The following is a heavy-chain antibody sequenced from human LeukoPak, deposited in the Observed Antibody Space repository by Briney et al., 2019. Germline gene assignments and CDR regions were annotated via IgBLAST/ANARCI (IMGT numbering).Heavy chain of an antibody. J-gene: IGHJ5*01. CDR2: ISYDGSNI. CDR1: GFTFSSYG. Sequence: GGSLRLSCAASGFTFSSYGMHWVRQAPGKGLEWVAVISYDGSNIYYADSVKGRFTISRDNAKNSLFLQMNSLRAEDTAVYYCARGYSGWCDSWGQGTLVTVSS. D-gene: IGHD5-12*01. CDR3: ARGYSGWCDS. V-gene: IGHV3-30*03.